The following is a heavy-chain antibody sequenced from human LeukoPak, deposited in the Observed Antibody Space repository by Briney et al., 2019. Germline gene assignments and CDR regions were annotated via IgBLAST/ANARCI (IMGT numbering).Heavy chain of an antibody. CDR3: ARDRSTTGTGWGMDV. J-gene: IGHJ6*04. D-gene: IGHD1-1*01. CDR2: INPNSGGT. V-gene: IGHV1-2*04. Sequence: GASVKVSCKASGYTFTGYYMHWVRQAPGHGLEWMGWINPNSGGTNYAQKYQGWVTMTRDTSISTAYMELSRLRSDDTAVYYCARDRSTTGTGWGMDVWGKGTTVTVSS. CDR1: GYTFTGYY.